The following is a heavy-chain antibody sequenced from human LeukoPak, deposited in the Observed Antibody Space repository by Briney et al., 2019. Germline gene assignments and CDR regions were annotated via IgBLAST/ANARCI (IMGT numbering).Heavy chain of an antibody. CDR2: IWYDGSNK. Sequence: GGSLRLSCAASGFTFSSYGMHWVRQAPGKGLEWVTVIWYDGSNKYYADSVKGGFTISRDNSKNTLYLQMNSLRAEDTAVYYCVRRSMAAAGPFDYWGQGILVTVSS. CDR1: GFTFSSYG. D-gene: IGHD6-13*01. J-gene: IGHJ4*02. V-gene: IGHV3-33*01. CDR3: VRRSMAAAGPFDY.